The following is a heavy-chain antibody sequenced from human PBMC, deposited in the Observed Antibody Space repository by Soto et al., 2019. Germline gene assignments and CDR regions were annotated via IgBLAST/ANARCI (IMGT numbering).Heavy chain of an antibody. Sequence: QVQLVQSGAEVKKPGSSVKVSCKASGGTFSSYAISWVRQAPGQGLEWMGGIIPIFGTANYAQKFQGRVTITADESTSTAYMELSSLRTEDTAVYYCARERGQQQLVWGDDYDGMDVWGQGTTVTFSS. CDR3: ARERGQQQLVWGDDYDGMDV. D-gene: IGHD6-13*01. V-gene: IGHV1-69*01. CDR2: IIPIFGTA. CDR1: GGTFSSYA. J-gene: IGHJ6*02.